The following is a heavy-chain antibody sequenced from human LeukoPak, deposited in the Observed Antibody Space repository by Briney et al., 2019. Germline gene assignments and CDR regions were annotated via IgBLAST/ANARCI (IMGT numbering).Heavy chain of an antibody. D-gene: IGHD2-2*01. J-gene: IGHJ4*02. CDR3: ARGGNVVVPARGSFDY. V-gene: IGHV1-2*02. CDR1: GYTFTGYY. CDR2: INPNSGGT. Sequence: ASVKVSCKASGYTFTGYYMHWVRQAPGQGLEWMGWINPNSGGTNYAQKFQGRVTMTRDTSISTAYMELSRLRSDDTAVYYCARGGNVVVPARGSFDYWGQGTLVTASS.